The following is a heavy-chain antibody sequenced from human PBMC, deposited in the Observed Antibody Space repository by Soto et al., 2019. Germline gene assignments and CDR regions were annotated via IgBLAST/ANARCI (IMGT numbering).Heavy chain of an antibody. D-gene: IGHD2-15*01. J-gene: IGHJ4*02. Sequence: QVQLQASGPGLVKPSQTLSLTCTVSGGSVSSGDYYWSWIRQDPGKGLEWIGYIRYSGNTYYKPSLKSRVTISVDTSKNQFSLNLSSVTAADTAVYYCARAFGSGNTCYSFDYWGQGTLVTVSS. CDR2: IRYSGNT. CDR1: GGSVSSGDYY. V-gene: IGHV4-31*03. CDR3: ARAFGSGNTCYSFDY.